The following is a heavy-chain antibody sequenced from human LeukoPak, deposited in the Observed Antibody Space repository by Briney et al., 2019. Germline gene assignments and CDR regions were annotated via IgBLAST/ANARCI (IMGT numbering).Heavy chain of an antibody. CDR2: ISAYNGNT. CDR1: GYTFSSFG. Sequence: ASVKVSCKASGYTFSSFGISWVRQAPGQGFEWMGWISAYNGNTNFAQKFQERVTMTTDTSTSTAYMELRSLRSDDTAVYYCARVDTSGYSVSYWGQGTLVTVSS. V-gene: IGHV1-18*01. D-gene: IGHD3-22*01. J-gene: IGHJ4*02. CDR3: ARVDTSGYSVSY.